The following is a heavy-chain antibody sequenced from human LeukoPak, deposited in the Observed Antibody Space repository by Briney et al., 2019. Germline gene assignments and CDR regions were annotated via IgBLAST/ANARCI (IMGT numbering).Heavy chain of an antibody. J-gene: IGHJ4*02. V-gene: IGHV3-23*01. CDR2: LNTDGAWI. CDR3: AKIPVSYSSGWSNFDY. Sequence: GSLRLSCAASGFTFRSYVMSWVRLAPGKGLEWVSGLNTDGAWIYYADSVKGRFTISRDNSKNTLYLQMNSLRAEDTAVYYCAKIPVSYSSGWSNFDYWGQGTLVTVSS. D-gene: IGHD6-19*01. CDR1: GFTFRSYV.